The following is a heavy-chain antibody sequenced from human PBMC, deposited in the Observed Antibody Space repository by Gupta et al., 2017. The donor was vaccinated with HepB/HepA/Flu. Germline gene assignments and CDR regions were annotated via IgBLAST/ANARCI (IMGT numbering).Heavy chain of an antibody. CDR2: VNHSGST. CDR3: ARGRMYYYGSGTDRKGNYFDY. CDR1: VGFFSGYY. V-gene: IGHV4-34*01. D-gene: IGHD3-10*01. Sequence: HVQLQQWGPGLLKPSETLSLTCAVHVGFFSGYYWSWLRLPPGKGLESIGEVNHSGSTNYNPSIKSRVTISVDTSKNQFSLRLSSVTAADTAVYYCARGRMYYYGSGTDRKGNYFDYWGQGTLVTVSS. J-gene: IGHJ4*02.